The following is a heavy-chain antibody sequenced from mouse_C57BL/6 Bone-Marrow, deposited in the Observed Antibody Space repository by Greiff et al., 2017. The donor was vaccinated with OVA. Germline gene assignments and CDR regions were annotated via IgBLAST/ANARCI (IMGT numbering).Heavy chain of an antibody. V-gene: IGHV1-82*01. CDR3: ARNDYYGSSAFDY. J-gene: IGHJ2*01. CDR2: IYTGDGDT. Sequence: QVQLQQSGPELVKPGASVKISCKASGYAFSSSWMNWVKQRPGKGLEWIGRIYTGDGDTNYNGKFKGKATLTADKSSSTAYMQLSSLTSEDSAVYFCARNDYYGSSAFDYWGQGTTLTVSS. CDR1: GYAFSSSW. D-gene: IGHD1-1*01.